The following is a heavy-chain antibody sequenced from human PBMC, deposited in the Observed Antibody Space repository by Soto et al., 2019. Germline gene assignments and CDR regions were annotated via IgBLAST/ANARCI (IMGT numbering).Heavy chain of an antibody. Sequence: PGGSLRLSCSASGFTFSNYWMHWVRQAPGKGLVWVSRINRDGSSTSYADSVKGRVTISRDTAKNTLYLQMNSLRAEDTAVYYCAREIVTTREYYFDSWGLGTLVTVAS. J-gene: IGHJ4*02. CDR2: INRDGSST. V-gene: IGHV3-74*01. CDR1: GFTFSNYW. CDR3: AREIVTTREYYFDS. D-gene: IGHD3-22*01.